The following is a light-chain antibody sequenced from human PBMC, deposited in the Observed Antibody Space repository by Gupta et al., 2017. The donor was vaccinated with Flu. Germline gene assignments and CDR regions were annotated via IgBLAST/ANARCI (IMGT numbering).Light chain of an antibody. V-gene: IGKV1-5*03. CDR1: QSIDSW. CDR2: EAS. CDR3: QHYNSYSVT. Sequence: DIQMTQSPSTLSASVGDRVTITCRASQSIDSWLAWYQQRPGNAPKLLIYEASSLESGVPSRFSGSGSGTEFTLTISSLQPDDSATYYCQHYNSYSVTFGQGTKVEI. J-gene: IGKJ1*01.